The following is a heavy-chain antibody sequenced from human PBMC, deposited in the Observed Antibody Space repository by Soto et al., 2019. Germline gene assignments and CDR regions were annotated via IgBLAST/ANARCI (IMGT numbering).Heavy chain of an antibody. J-gene: IGHJ6*02. V-gene: IGHV3-15*07. D-gene: IGHD3-3*01. CDR3: TTDSPPNYYDFWSGYFMPDSYYYYGMDV. CDR1: GFTFSNAW. CDR2: IKSKTDGGTT. Sequence: GGSLRLSCAASGFTFSNAWMNWVRQAPGKGLEWVGRIKSKTDGGTTDYAAPVKGRFTISRDDSKNTLYLQMNSLKTEDTAVYYCTTDSPPNYYDFWSGYFMPDSYYYYGMDVWGQGTTVTVSS.